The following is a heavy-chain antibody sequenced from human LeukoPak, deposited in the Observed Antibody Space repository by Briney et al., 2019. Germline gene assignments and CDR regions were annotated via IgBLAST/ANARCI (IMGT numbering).Heavy chain of an antibody. Sequence: GGSLRLSCAASGFTFSSNYMSWVRQAPGKGLEWVSVIYSGGSTYYADSVKGRFTISSDNSKNTLYLQMNSLRAEDTAVYYCARGPRGGFGYSSHFDYWGQGTLVTVSS. J-gene: IGHJ4*02. CDR3: ARGPRGGFGYSSHFDY. CDR1: GFTFSSNY. D-gene: IGHD6-19*01. V-gene: IGHV3-53*01. CDR2: IYSGGST.